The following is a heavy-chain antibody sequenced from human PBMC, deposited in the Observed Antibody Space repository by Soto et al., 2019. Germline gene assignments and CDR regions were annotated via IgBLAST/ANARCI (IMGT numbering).Heavy chain of an antibody. CDR3: ARNPLRPEAHPWATAFDI. CDR2: IIPILGIA. D-gene: IGHD4-17*01. CDR1: GGTFSSYT. V-gene: IGHV1-69*02. Sequence: ASVKVSCKASGGTFSSYTISWVRQAPGQGLEWMGRIIPILGIANYAQKFQGRVTITADKSTSTAYMELSSLRSEDTAVYYCARNPLRPEAHPWATAFDIWGQGTMVTVSS. J-gene: IGHJ3*02.